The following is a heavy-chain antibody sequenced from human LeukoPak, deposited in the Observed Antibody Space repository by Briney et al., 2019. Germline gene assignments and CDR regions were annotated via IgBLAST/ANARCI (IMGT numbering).Heavy chain of an antibody. D-gene: IGHD3-22*01. CDR2: IRYDGSNK. V-gene: IGHV3-30*02. CDR1: GFTFSSYG. CDR3: AKEYYYDSSGYWGAWFDP. Sequence: GGSLRLSCAASGFTFSSYGMHWVRRAPGKGLEWVAFIRYDGSNKYYADSVKGRFTISRDNSKNTLYLQMNSLRAEDTAVYYCAKEYYYDSSGYWGAWFDPWGQGTLVTVSS. J-gene: IGHJ5*02.